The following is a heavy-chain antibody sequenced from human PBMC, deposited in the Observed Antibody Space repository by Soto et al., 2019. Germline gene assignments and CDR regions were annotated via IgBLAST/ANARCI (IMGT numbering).Heavy chain of an antibody. CDR1: GYSISSGYY. CDR2: IYRSGRT. V-gene: IGHV4-38-2*02. Sequence: PSETLSLTCAVSGYSISSGYYWGWFRQPPGKGVEWIGSIYRSGRTYYNPPLKSRVAISVDTSKNQFSLKLSSVTAADTAVYYCSRDAYFDFWSGSFDYWGRGTLVTVSS. J-gene: IGHJ4*02. D-gene: IGHD3-3*01. CDR3: SRDAYFDFWSGSFDY.